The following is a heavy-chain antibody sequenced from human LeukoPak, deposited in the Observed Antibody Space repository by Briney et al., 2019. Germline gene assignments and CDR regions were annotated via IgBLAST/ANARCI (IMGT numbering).Heavy chain of an antibody. J-gene: IGHJ4*02. CDR1: GFTFSSYS. Sequence: GGSLRLSCAASGFTFSSYSMNWVRQAPGKGLEWVSSISSSSSYIYYADSVKGRFTISRDNAKNSLYLQRNSLRAEDTAVYYCARGDYGGNALIDYWGQGTLVTVSS. D-gene: IGHD4-23*01. CDR2: ISSSSSYI. V-gene: IGHV3-21*01. CDR3: ARGDYGGNALIDY.